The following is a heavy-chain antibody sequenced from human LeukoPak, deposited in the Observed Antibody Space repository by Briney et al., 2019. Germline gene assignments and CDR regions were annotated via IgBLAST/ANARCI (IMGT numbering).Heavy chain of an antibody. CDR1: GGSISSGSYY. V-gene: IGHV4-61*02. Sequence: PSETLSLTCTVSGGSISSGSYYWSWIRQPAGKGLEWIGRIYTSGSTNYNPSLKSRVTISVDTSKKQLSLQLSSVTAADTAVYDCARTNIGPAGSWFDPWGQGTLVTVSS. D-gene: IGHD6-13*01. J-gene: IGHJ5*02. CDR2: IYTSGST. CDR3: ARTNIGPAGSWFDP.